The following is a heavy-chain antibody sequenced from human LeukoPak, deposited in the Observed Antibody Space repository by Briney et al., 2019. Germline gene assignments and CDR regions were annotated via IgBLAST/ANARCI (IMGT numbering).Heavy chain of an antibody. Sequence: PGGSLRLSCAASGFTFSSYSMTWVRQAPGKGLEWVSSISSSSSYIYYADSVKGRFTISRDNAKNSLYLQMNSLRAEDTAVYYCARAGEWLLPSGVHYYGMDVWGQGTTVTVSS. CDR3: ARAGEWLLPSGVHYYGMDV. CDR1: GFTFSSYS. D-gene: IGHD3-3*01. J-gene: IGHJ6*02. CDR2: ISSSSSYI. V-gene: IGHV3-21*01.